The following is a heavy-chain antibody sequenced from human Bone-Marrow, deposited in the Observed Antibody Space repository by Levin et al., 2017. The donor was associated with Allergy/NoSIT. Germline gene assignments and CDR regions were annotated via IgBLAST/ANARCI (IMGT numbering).Heavy chain of an antibody. V-gene: IGHV3-53*01. CDR1: GFTVSSNY. D-gene: IGHD2-15*01. CDR2: IYSGGST. Sequence: LSLTCAASGFTVSSNYMSWVRQAPGKGLEWVSVIYSGGSTYYADSVKGRFTISRDNSKNTLYLQMNSLRAEDTAVYYCARALRYCSGGSCYGPYFDYWGQGTLVTVSS. J-gene: IGHJ4*02. CDR3: ARALRYCSGGSCYGPYFDY.